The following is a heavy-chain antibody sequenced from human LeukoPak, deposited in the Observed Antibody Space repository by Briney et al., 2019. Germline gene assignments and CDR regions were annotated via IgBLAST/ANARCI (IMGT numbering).Heavy chain of an antibody. CDR2: IRSKAYGGTT. J-gene: IGHJ4*02. CDR1: GFTFGDYA. Sequence: GGSLRLSCTASGFTFGDYAMSWVRQAPGKGLEWVGFIRSKAYGGTTEYAASVKGRFTISRDDSKSIAYLQMNSLKTEDTAVYYCTRDFPYYYAPGLDWGQGTLVTVSS. D-gene: IGHD3-10*01. V-gene: IGHV3-49*04. CDR3: TRDFPYYYAPGLD.